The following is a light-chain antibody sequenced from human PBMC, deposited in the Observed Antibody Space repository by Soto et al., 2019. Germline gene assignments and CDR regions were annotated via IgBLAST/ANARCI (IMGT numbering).Light chain of an antibody. CDR1: SSDVGGYNY. J-gene: IGLJ2*01. V-gene: IGLV2-14*01. CDR2: DVS. Sequence: QSALTQPASVSGSLEQSITISCTGTSSDVGGYNYVSWYQQHPGKAPKLMIYDVSNRPSGVSNRFSGSKSGNTASLTISGLQAEDEADYLCSSYTSSSTPVVFGGGTKLSVL. CDR3: SSYTSSSTPVV.